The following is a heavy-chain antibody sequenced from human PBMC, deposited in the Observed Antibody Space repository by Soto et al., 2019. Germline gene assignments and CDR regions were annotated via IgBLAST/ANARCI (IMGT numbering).Heavy chain of an antibody. D-gene: IGHD2-8*01. CDR1: GFTFSSCS. CDR3: AKYCSSAVCFDY. CDR2: ISGSGDTK. Sequence: EVQLVESGGGLVQPGGSLRLSCASSGFTFSSCSMNWVRQAPGKGLEWVSFISGSGDTKYYADSVKGRFTISRDNAKNSLYLQMCSLTDEYTAVYYCAKYCSSAVCFDYWGQGTLVTVSS. V-gene: IGHV3-48*02. J-gene: IGHJ4*02.